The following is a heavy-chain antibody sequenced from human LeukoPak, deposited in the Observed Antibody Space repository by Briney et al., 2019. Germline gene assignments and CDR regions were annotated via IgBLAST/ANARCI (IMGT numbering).Heavy chain of an antibody. CDR1: GGSFSGYY. Sequence: SETLSLTCAVYGGSFSGYYWSWIRQPPGKGLEWIGEINHSGSTNYNPSLKSRVTISVDTSKNQFSLKLSSVTAADTAVYYCARAAQIYDFWSGYFDYWGQGTLVTVSS. J-gene: IGHJ4*02. V-gene: IGHV4-34*01. D-gene: IGHD3-3*01. CDR3: ARAAQIYDFWSGYFDY. CDR2: INHSGST.